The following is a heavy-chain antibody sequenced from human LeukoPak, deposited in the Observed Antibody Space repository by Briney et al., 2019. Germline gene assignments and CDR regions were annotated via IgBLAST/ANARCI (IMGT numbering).Heavy chain of an antibody. CDR2: IYYSGST. CDR1: GGSISSSSYY. V-gene: IGHV4-39*07. CDR3: ARGRGSSSGYRWFDP. D-gene: IGHD6-6*01. Sequence: SETLSLTCTVSGGSISSSSYYWGWIRQPPGKGLEWIGSIYYSGSTYYNPSLKSRVTISVDTSKNQFSLKLSSVTAADTAVYYCARGRGSSSGYRWFDPWGQGTLVTVSS. J-gene: IGHJ5*02.